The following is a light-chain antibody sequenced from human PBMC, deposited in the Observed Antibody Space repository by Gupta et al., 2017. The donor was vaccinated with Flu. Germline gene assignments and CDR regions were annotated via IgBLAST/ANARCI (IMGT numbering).Light chain of an antibody. CDR3: QKDERAPWT. Sequence: PSSVSASVGDRVTITWRASQGIGTFLAWYQQKPGKAPRLLIYGASSGKSGVPTRFSGRGSGKEFTLTITSLQPEDVAYYYCQKDERAPWTFGQGTXVEIK. V-gene: IGKV1-27*01. CDR1: QGIGTF. J-gene: IGKJ1*01. CDR2: GAS.